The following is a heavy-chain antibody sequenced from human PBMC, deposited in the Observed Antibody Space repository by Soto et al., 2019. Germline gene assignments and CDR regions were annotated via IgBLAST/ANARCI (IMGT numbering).Heavy chain of an antibody. CDR3: ARSYCGGDCPNNWFDP. J-gene: IGHJ5*02. D-gene: IGHD2-21*02. CDR2: INAANGNT. CDR1: GYSFTSFA. V-gene: IGHV1-3*01. Sequence: SVKLSCKASGYSFTSFAISWVRQAPGQSLQWMGWINAANGNTKYSQKFQGRVTISRDTSTSTVYMELSSLRSEDTAMYYCARSYCGGDCPNNWFDPWGQGTLVTVSS.